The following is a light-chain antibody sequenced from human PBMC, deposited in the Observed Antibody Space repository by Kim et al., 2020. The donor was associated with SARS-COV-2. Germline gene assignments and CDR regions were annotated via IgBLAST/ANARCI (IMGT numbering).Light chain of an antibody. CDR1: SSDVGSYNR. V-gene: IGLV2-18*02. Sequence: QSALTQPPSVSGSPGQSVTISCTGTSSDVGSYNRVSWYQQPPGTAPKLMIYEVSNRPSGVPDRFSGSKSGNTASLTISGLQAEDEADYYCSSYTSTATSVVFGGVTQLTVL. CDR2: EVS. CDR3: SSYTSTATSVV. J-gene: IGLJ2*01.